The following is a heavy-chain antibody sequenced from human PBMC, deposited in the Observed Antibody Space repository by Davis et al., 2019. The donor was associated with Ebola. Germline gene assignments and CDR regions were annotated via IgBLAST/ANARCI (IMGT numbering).Heavy chain of an antibody. J-gene: IGHJ1*01. D-gene: IGHD4-23*01. CDR2: ISSSSSYI. CDR1: GFTFSSYS. CDR3: ARSYGGNFED. V-gene: IGHV3-21*04. Sequence: GESLKISCAASGFTFSSYSMNWVRQAPGKGLEWVSSISSSSSYIYYADSVKGRFTISRDNSKNTLYVQINGLRAEDTAIYYCARSYGGNFEDWGQGTLVTVSS.